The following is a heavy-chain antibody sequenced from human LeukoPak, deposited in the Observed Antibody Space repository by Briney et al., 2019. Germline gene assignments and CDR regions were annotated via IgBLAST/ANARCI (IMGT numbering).Heavy chain of an antibody. CDR3: ARGSCCDRSCYEGFI. J-gene: IGHJ3*02. D-gene: IGHD2-2*01. Sequence: ASVKVSCKASGYTFTNYYMHWLRQAPGQGLEWMGVINPSGGSTTYAQNFQGRVTMTRDTSTSTVYMEVSSLRSEDTAVYYCARGSCCDRSCYEGFIWGQGTMVTVSS. V-gene: IGHV1-46*01. CDR1: GYTFTNYY. CDR2: INPSGGST.